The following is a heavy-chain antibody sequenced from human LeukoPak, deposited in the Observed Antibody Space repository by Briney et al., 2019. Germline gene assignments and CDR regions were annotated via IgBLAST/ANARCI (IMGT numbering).Heavy chain of an antibody. CDR1: GYSFTSYW. V-gene: IGHV5-51*01. Sequence: GESLKISCKGSGYSFTSYWIGWVRQMPGKGLEWMGIIYPGDSDTRYSPSFQGQVTISADKSISTAYLQWSSLKASDTAMYYCARRYYYDSSGYPYDAFDTWGQGTMVTVSS. CDR2: IYPGDSDT. J-gene: IGHJ3*02. D-gene: IGHD3-22*01. CDR3: ARRYYYDSSGYPYDAFDT.